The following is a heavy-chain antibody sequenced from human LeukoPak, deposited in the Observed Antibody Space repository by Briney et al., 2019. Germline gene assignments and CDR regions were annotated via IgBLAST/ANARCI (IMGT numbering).Heavy chain of an antibody. V-gene: IGHV3-21*01. CDR1: GFTFSDDF. CDR2: ISSLSNHI. D-gene: IGHD2-21*01. Sequence: PGGSLRLSCAASGFTFSDDFMNWVRQVPGKGLQWVPSISSLSNHIYYADSVKGRFTIFRDNAKNSLYLQMNSLEAEDTAVYYCARGPGGLRSPYYYFTDWGQGTLVTVSS. CDR3: ARGPGGLRSPYYYFTD. J-gene: IGHJ4*02.